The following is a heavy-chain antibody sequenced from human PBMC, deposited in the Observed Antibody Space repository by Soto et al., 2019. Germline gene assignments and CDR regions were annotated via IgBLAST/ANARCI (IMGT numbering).Heavy chain of an antibody. Sequence: GGSLRLSCAASGFTFSSYAMHWVRQAPGKGLEWVAVISYDGSNKYYADSVKGRFTISRDNSKNTLYLQMNSLRAEDTAVYYCARELYGLGYWGQGTLVTVSS. J-gene: IGHJ4*02. CDR2: ISYDGSNK. CDR1: GFTFSSYA. V-gene: IGHV3-30-3*01. CDR3: ARELYGLGY. D-gene: IGHD3-3*01.